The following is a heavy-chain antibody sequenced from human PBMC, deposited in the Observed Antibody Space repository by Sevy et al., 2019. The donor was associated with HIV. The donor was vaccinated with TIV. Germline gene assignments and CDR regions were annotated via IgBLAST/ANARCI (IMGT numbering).Heavy chain of an antibody. J-gene: IGHJ6*02. D-gene: IGHD6-19*01. V-gene: IGHV1-8*01. CDR3: ARGGGYWQWLRADYYYGVDV. CDR2: MNPNSGNT. CDR1: GYTFTSYD. Sequence: ASVKVSCKASGYTFTSYDINWVRQATGQGLEWMGWMNPNSGNTGYAQKFQGRVTMTRNTSISTAYMELSSLRSEDTAVYYCARGGGYWQWLRADYYYGVDVWGQGTTVTVSS.